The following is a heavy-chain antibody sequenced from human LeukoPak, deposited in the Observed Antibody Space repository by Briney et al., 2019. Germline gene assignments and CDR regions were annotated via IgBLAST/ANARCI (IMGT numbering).Heavy chain of an antibody. J-gene: IGHJ4*02. CDR3: ARDQGNVDTAMESDY. CDR1: GYTFTSYD. CDR2: MNPNSGNT. V-gene: IGHV1-18*01. Sequence: ASVKVSCKASGYTFTSYDINWVRQATGQGLEWMGWMNPNSGNTNYAQKLQGRVTMTTDTSTSTAYMELRSLRSDDTAVYYCARDQGNVDTAMESDYWGQGTLVTVSS. D-gene: IGHD5-18*01.